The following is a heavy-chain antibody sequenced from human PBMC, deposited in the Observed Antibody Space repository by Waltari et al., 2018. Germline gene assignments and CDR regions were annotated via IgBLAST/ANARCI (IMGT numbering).Heavy chain of an antibody. CDR1: GYTFTGSY. CDR2: INPNRGGT. Sequence: QVQLVQSGAEVKKPGASVKVSCKASGYTFTGSYMHWVRQAPGQGLEWMGRINPNRGGTNYAQKFQGRGTMTRDTSISTAYMELSRLRSDDTAVYYCARGEVVAATGIYWGQGTLVTVSS. D-gene: IGHD2-15*01. J-gene: IGHJ4*02. CDR3: ARGEVVAATGIY. V-gene: IGHV1-2*06.